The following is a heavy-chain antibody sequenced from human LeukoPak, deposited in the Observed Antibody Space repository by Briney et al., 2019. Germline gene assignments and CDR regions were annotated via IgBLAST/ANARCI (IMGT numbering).Heavy chain of an antibody. CDR3: AKDRETTASGTFDF. J-gene: IGHJ4*02. V-gene: IGHV3-30*18. D-gene: IGHD6-13*01. CDR2: ISDDGRNK. CDR1: GFTFNNYG. Sequence: AGRSLRLSCAASGFTFNNYGMHYVRQAPGKGLEWVAVISDDGRNKNYADSVKGRFTISRDSSNNTLYLQMNSLRAEDTGVYFCAKDRETTASGTFDFRGQGTLVTASS.